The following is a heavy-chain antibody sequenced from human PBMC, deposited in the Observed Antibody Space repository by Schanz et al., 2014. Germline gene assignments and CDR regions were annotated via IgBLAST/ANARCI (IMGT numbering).Heavy chain of an antibody. D-gene: IGHD3-9*01. CDR2: LTGSGTTT. J-gene: IGHJ4*02. CDR1: GFTFATYA. CDR3: AKHVRSLTGNDY. Sequence: EVKLLESGGGLVQPGGSLRLSCAASGFTFATYAMSWVRQAPGKGLEWVSALTGSGTTTYYADSVKGRFTISRDNSKSTLDLQMNSLRAEDTAVYYCAKHVRSLTGNDYWGQGTLVTVSS. V-gene: IGHV3-23*01.